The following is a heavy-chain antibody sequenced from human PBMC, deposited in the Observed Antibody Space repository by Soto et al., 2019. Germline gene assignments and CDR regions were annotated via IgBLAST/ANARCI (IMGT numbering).Heavy chain of an antibody. V-gene: IGHV3-66*01. Sequence: GGSLRLSCAASGFTVSLNYMSWVRQAPGKGLEWVSVIYTGGSTYYADSVKGRFTISRDNSKNTLYLQMNSLRAEDTAGYYCAKESPWRGMYVWGQVTTVTVSS. D-gene: IGHD5-12*01. CDR1: GFTVSLNY. CDR2: IYTGGST. J-gene: IGHJ6*02. CDR3: AKESPWRGMYV.